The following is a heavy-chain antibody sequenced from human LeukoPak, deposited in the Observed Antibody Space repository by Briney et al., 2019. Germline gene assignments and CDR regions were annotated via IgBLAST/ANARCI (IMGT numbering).Heavy chain of an antibody. CDR3: ARQSGTYWGLDY. Sequence: ASVTVSCKASGYTFTHYYIHWVRQAPGHGLEWLGWMNVKTGATSSAQKLPGRFTITRATYIGTASMEFSSLTSDDTAVYYCARQSGTYWGLDYWGRGTLVTVSS. CDR1: GYTFTHYY. J-gene: IGHJ4*02. D-gene: IGHD1-26*01. V-gene: IGHV1-2*02. CDR2: MNVKTGAT.